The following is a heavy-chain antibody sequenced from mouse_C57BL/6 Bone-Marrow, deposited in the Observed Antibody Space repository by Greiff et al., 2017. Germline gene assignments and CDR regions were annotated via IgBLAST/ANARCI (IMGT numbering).Heavy chain of an antibody. CDR1: GFSLSTFGMG. CDR3: ARIAPGSSYPSYWYFDV. Sequence: QVTLKESGPGILQPSQTLSLTCSFPGFSLSTFGMGVGWIRQPSGKGLEWLAHIWWDDDKYYNPALKSRLTISKDTSKNQVFLKIANVDTADTATYYCARIAPGSSYPSYWYFDVWGTGTTVTVSS. D-gene: IGHD1-1*01. V-gene: IGHV8-8*01. J-gene: IGHJ1*03. CDR2: IWWDDDK.